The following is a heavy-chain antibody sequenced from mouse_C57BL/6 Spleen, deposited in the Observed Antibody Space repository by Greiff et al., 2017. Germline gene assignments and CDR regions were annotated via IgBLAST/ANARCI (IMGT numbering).Heavy chain of an antibody. CDR3: ARAAGLAPFDY. CDR2: INYDGSST. Sequence: EVQLVESEGGLVQPGSSMKLSCTASGFTFSDYYMAWVRQVPEKGLEWVANINYDGSSTYYLDSLKSRFIISRDNAKNILYLQMSSLKSEDTATYYCARAAGLAPFDYWGQGTTLTVSS. V-gene: IGHV5-16*01. J-gene: IGHJ2*01. CDR1: GFTFSDYY. D-gene: IGHD3-3*01.